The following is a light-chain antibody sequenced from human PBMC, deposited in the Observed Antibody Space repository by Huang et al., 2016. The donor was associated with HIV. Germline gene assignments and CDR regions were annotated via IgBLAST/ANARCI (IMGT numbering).Light chain of an antibody. CDR3: QHFQGFT. J-gene: IGKJ3*01. Sequence: EIVMTQSPATLSVSPGERATLSCRASQSISSNLAWYQQKPGQAPRRLIHGASTRATGIPARFFGSGSGTDFTLTISSLQSEDFAVYYCQHFQGFTFGPGTKVDI. CDR1: QSISSN. V-gene: IGKV3-15*01. CDR2: GAS.